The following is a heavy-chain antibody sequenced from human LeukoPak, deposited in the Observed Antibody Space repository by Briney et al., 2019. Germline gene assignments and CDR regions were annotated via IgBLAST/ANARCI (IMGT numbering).Heavy chain of an antibody. Sequence: SVKVSCKASGGTFSSYPISWVRQAPGQGLEWMGRVIPILGIANYAQQFQGRVTITADKSTSTAYMELSSLRSEDTAVYYCASVLSGIAVAGSFDPWGQGTLVTVSS. CDR2: VIPILGIA. D-gene: IGHD6-19*01. CDR3: ASVLSGIAVAGSFDP. CDR1: GGTFSSYP. J-gene: IGHJ5*02. V-gene: IGHV1-69*02.